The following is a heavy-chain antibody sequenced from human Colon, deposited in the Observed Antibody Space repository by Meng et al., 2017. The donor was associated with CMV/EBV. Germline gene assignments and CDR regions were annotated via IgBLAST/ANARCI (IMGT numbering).Heavy chain of an antibody. CDR3: ATYPRGPDYFLDH. CDR1: GFTVNSNY. D-gene: IGHD4/OR15-4a*01. CDR2: NSNGGSDT. V-gene: IGHV3-53*01. Sequence: GGSRRLSCAASGFTVNSNYMSWVRQDPGKGLEWVSVNSNGGSDTYYAEYMKGSFTISRDDSSNMVYLQMSSLRDEDTDTYFCATYPRGPDYFLDHWGQGTLVTVSS. J-gene: IGHJ4*02.